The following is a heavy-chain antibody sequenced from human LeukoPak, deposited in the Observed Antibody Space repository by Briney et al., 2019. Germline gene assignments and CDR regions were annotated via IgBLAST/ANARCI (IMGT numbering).Heavy chain of an antibody. CDR1: GYTFTNYY. Sequence: ASVKVSCKASGYTFTNYYVHWVRQAPGQGLEWMGIIKPSGGGTSYALKFQGRVTMTRDTSTSTAYMELSSLRSEDTAVYYCARDHFDSSGYYYLLGYFEHCGQGTLVTVSS. J-gene: IGHJ1*01. V-gene: IGHV1-46*01. CDR2: IKPSGGGT. D-gene: IGHD3-22*01. CDR3: ARDHFDSSGYYYLLGYFEH.